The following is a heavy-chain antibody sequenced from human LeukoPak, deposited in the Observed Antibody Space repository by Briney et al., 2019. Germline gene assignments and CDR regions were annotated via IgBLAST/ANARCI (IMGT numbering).Heavy chain of an antibody. CDR2: IIPILGIA. CDR1: GGTFSTYA. CDR3: AREGNSGVSTAGYFDY. J-gene: IGHJ4*02. D-gene: IGHD6-13*01. V-gene: IGHV1-69*04. Sequence: EASVKVSCKAYGGTFSTYAISWVRQAPGQGLEWMGRIIPILGIANYAQKFQGRVTITADKSTSTAYMELSSLRSEDTAVYYCAREGNSGVSTAGYFDYWGQGTLVTVSS.